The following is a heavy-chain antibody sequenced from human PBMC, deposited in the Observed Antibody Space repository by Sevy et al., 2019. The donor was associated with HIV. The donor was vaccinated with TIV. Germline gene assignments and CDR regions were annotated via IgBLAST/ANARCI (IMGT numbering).Heavy chain of an antibody. Sequence: LSLTCAASGFTFRSFDMHWVRQALGKGPEWVALIYYDGRSKYYADSVKGRFTISRDNSDNTLYLQMNNLGAEDTAVYYCARDLGSGWFPLDYWGQGTLVTVSS. V-gene: IGHV3-33*01. CDR1: GFTFRSFD. D-gene: IGHD6-19*01. CDR2: IYYDGRSK. J-gene: IGHJ4*02. CDR3: ARDLGSGWFPLDY.